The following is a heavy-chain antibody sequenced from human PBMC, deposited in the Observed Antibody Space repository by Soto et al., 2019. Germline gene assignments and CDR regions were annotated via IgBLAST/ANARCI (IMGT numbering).Heavy chain of an antibody. D-gene: IGHD2-2*01. CDR1: RGSISSTRYS. J-gene: IGHJ6*03. CDR2: IYYSGST. V-gene: IGHV4-39*01. CDR3: ARHGLMYCSSTSCYSYYYYMDV. Sequence: PSETLSLTCTVSRGSISSTRYSLAFIRQPPGKGLEGIGSIYYSGSTYYNPSLKSRVTISVDTSKNQFSLKLSSVTAADTAVYYCARHGLMYCSSTSCYSYYYYMDVWGKGTTVNVSS.